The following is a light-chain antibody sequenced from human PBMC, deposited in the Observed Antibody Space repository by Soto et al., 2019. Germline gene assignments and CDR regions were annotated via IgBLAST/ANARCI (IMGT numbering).Light chain of an antibody. V-gene: IGLV2-14*01. Sequence: QSALTQPASVCGSPGQSITISCTGTSSDVGGYNYVSWYQQHPGKAPKLMIYDVSNRPSGVSNRFSGSKSGNTASLTISGLHAEDEADYYCSSYTSSSTLMVFGGGTKVTVL. J-gene: IGLJ2*01. CDR3: SSYTSSSTLMV. CDR1: SSDVGGYNY. CDR2: DVS.